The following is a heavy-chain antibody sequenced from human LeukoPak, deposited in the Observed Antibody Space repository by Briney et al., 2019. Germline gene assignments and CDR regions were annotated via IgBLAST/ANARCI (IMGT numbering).Heavy chain of an antibody. Sequence: SQTLSLTCAISGDSVSTNSVAWNWIRQSPSRGLEWLGRTSYRSKWYNDYAVSVKSRITITPDTSKNQFSLQLNSVTPEDTAVYYCARKAEITRFDYWGQGTLVTVSS. D-gene: IGHD5-24*01. J-gene: IGHJ4*02. CDR1: GDSVSTNSVA. CDR2: TSYRSKWYN. V-gene: IGHV6-1*01. CDR3: ARKAEITRFDY.